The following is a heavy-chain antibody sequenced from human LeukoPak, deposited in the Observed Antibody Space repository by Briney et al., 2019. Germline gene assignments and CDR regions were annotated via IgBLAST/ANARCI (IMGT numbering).Heavy chain of an antibody. CDR1: GFTFSSYS. J-gene: IGHJ3*02. CDR2: SSSSSSSI. V-gene: IGHV3-48*01. Sequence: GGSLRLSCAASGFTFSSYSMNWVRQAPGKGLEWVSYSYSSSSSSSIYYADSVKGPFTISRDNAKNSLYLQMNSLRAEDTAVYYCARKGYYSQAFDMWGQGTMVTVSS. CDR3: ARKGYYSQAFDM. D-gene: IGHD3-22*01.